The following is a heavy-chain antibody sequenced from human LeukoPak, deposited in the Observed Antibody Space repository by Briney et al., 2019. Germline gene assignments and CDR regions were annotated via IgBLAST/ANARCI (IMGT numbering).Heavy chain of an antibody. Sequence: GGSLRLSCAASGFTFSSYAMTWVRQAPGKGLEWVSSVSDRGATTSYADSVEGRFTISRDNSKNTLYLQMNSLRAEDTAVYYCAKDPSDIVVVPAAMSAFDIWGQGTMVTVSS. J-gene: IGHJ3*02. CDR3: AKDPSDIVVVPAAMSAFDI. D-gene: IGHD2-2*01. V-gene: IGHV3-23*01. CDR1: GFTFSSYA. CDR2: VSDRGATT.